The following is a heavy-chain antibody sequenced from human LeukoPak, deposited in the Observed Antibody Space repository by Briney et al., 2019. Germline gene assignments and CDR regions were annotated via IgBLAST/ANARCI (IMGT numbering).Heavy chain of an antibody. V-gene: IGHV3-21*01. Sequence: GGSLRLSCAASGFIFSTYGMSWVRQAPGKGLEWVSSISSSSSYIYYADSVKGRFTISRDNAKNSLYLQMNSLRAEDTAVYYCARVKGGYTDRPYDYWGQGTLVIVSS. CDR3: ARVKGGYTDRPYDY. CDR1: GFIFSTYG. D-gene: IGHD3-22*01. CDR2: ISSSSSYI. J-gene: IGHJ4*02.